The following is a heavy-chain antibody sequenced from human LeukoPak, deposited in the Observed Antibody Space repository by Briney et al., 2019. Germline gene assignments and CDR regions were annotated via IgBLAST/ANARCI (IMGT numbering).Heavy chain of an antibody. Sequence: GGSLRLSCAASGFTFSTYWMHWVRQAPGEGLVWVSRIKSDGGTNYADSVKGRFTIPRDNAKKTVSLQMNSLRPEDTGVYYCARAPSEIGGYYPEYFRHWGQGTLVTVSS. CDR1: GFTFSTYW. D-gene: IGHD3-22*01. J-gene: IGHJ1*01. CDR3: ARAPSEIGGYYPEYFRH. V-gene: IGHV3-74*01. CDR2: IKSDGGT.